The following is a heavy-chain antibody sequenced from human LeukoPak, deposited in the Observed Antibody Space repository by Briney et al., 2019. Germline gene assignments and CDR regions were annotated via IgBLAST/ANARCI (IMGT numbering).Heavy chain of an antibody. V-gene: IGHV4-59*01. CDR2: IYYSGST. D-gene: IGHD6-13*01. Sequence: SETLSLTCTVSGGSISSYYWTWIRQPPGKGLEWIGYIYYSGSTNYNPSLKSRVTISVDTSKNQFSLKLSSVTAADTAVYYCARAGYSSSWHLFDYWGQGTLVTVSS. CDR3: ARAGYSSSWHLFDY. CDR1: GGSISSYY. J-gene: IGHJ4*02.